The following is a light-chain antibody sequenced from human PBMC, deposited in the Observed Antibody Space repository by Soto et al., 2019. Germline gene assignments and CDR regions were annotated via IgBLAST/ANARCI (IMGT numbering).Light chain of an antibody. J-gene: IGLJ3*02. CDR2: SNL. CDR1: SSNIGSNV. Sequence: QSVLTQPPSASGTPGQRVTVSCSGGSSNIGSNVVNWYRQVPGTAPKLLIYSNLHRPSGVPDRFSGSKSGTSASLAISGLQSEDEADYYCTAWDDRLNGGVFGGGTKVTVL. V-gene: IGLV1-44*01. CDR3: TAWDDRLNGGV.